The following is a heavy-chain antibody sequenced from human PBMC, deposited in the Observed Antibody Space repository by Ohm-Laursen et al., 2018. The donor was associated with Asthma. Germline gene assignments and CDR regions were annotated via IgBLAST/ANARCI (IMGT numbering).Heavy chain of an antibody. J-gene: IGHJ4*02. CDR2: LKSDGTET. D-gene: IGHD5-12*01. Sequence: SLRLSCAASGFTFSRYWMHWVRQAPGMGLVWVSRLKSDGTETTYADSVKGRFTISRDNSKNTLYLQMNSLRAEDTAVYYCAKSSGYDGRGFLGDYWGQGTLVTVSS. V-gene: IGHV3-74*01. CDR1: GFTFSRYW. CDR3: AKSSGYDGRGFLGDY.